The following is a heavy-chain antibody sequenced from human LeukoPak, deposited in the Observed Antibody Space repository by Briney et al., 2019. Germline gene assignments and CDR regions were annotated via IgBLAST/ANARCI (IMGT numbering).Heavy chain of an antibody. V-gene: IGHV1-46*01. CDR3: AVGLLVTRALNDAFDI. Sequence: ASVKVSCKASGYTFTSYYMHWLRQAPGQGFEYMGIIDPSVATTSYAQNFQGRVTMTRDTSTSTVYMELSSLRSEDTAVYYCAVGLLVTRALNDAFDIWGQGTMVTVSS. J-gene: IGHJ3*02. CDR2: IDPSVATT. CDR1: GYTFTSYY. D-gene: IGHD2-21*02.